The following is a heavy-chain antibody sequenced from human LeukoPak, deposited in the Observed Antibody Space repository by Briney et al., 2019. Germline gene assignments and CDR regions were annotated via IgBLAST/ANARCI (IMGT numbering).Heavy chain of an antibody. D-gene: IGHD3-22*01. CDR3: AKVPYDSGGYSTYYFDY. V-gene: IGHV3-23*01. J-gene: IGHJ4*02. CDR2: ISGSGGST. Sequence: GGSLRLSCAASGFTFSSYAMSWVRQAPGKGLEWVSAISGSGGSTYYADSVKGRFTISRDNSKNTLYLQMNSLRAEDTAVYYCAKVPYDSGGYSTYYFDYWGQGTLVTVSS. CDR1: GFTFSSYA.